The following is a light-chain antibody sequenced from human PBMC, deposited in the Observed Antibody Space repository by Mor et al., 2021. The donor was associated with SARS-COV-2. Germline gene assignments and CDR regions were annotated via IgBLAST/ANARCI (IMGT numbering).Light chain of an antibody. J-gene: IGLJ1*01. Sequence: TVSCSGSSSNIGNNYVAWYQHLPGTAPKLLIYDDDKRPSGIPDRFSGSKSGTSATLGITGLQTGDEADYYCGTWDSTLSGGVF. CDR1: SSNIGNNY. V-gene: IGLV1-51*01. CDR2: DDD. CDR3: GTWDSTLSGGV.